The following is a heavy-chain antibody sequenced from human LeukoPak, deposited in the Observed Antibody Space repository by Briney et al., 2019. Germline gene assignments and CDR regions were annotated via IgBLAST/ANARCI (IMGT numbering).Heavy chain of an antibody. CDR2: IKQDGSEK. Sequence: GGSLRLSCATSRFTFSNYWMSLVRQAPGKGLEWVANIKQDGSEKNYVGSVKGRFTISRDTAKNSLYLQMNSLRGEDTGVYYCAREERESGGWDVWGQGTTVTVSS. D-gene: IGHD1-1*01. J-gene: IGHJ6*02. CDR3: AREERESGGWDV. V-gene: IGHV3-7*04. CDR1: RFTFSNYW.